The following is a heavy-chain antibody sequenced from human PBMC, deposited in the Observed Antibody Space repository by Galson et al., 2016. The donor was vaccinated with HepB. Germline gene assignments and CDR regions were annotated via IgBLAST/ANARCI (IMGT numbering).Heavy chain of an antibody. CDR1: GVSISVNKW. V-gene: IGHV4-4*02. J-gene: IGHJ6*02. CDR2: IHHSGST. CDR3: ARDGRAWVGLDV. Sequence: ETLSLTCAVSGVSISVNKWWSWVRQSPGKGLEWIGEIHHSGSTNYNPSLKSRITISVDKSKNQFSLKVNSVTAADTAIYYCARDGRAWVGLDVWGQGTTVTVSS. D-gene: IGHD3/OR15-3a*01.